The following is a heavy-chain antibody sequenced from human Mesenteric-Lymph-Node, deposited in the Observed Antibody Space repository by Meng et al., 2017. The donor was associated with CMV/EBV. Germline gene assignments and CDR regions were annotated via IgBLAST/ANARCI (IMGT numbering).Heavy chain of an antibody. CDR2: ISGYNGNT. CDR1: GYTFTSYG. J-gene: IGHJ4*02. D-gene: IGHD1-26*01. Sequence: ASVKVSCKASGYTFTSYGISWVRQAPGQRLEWMGWISGYNGNTKYAQKFQGRVTMTADTSTSTAYMELRSLRSEDTAVYYCVRVVGAIDYWGQGTLVTVSS. V-gene: IGHV1-18*01. CDR3: VRVVGAIDY.